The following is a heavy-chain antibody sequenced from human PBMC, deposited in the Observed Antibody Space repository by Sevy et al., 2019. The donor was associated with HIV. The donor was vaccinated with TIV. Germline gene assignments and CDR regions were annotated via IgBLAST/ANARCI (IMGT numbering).Heavy chain of an antibody. Sequence: SETLSLSCSVSGGSVSSGTYYWSWIRQPPGKGLEWTAHIYKTGSTNYKLSLQSRVTISVDTSTNQFSLRLRSVTAADTAVYYCARVPRGQLWYSGSLGGYYYHMDVWGKGTTVTVSS. V-gene: IGHV4-61*01. CDR1: GGSVSSGTYY. CDR2: IYKTGST. CDR3: ARVPRGQLWYSGSLGGYYYHMDV. J-gene: IGHJ6*03. D-gene: IGHD3-16*01.